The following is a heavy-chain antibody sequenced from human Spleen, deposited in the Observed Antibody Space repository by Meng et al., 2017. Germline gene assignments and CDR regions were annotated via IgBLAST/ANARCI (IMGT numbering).Heavy chain of an antibody. CDR3: ARGPTTMAHDFDY. CDR1: AGSFSDYY. V-gene: IGHV4-34*01. D-gene: IGHD4-11*01. Sequence: QAQLPVWGPGLLTPSEPPSSSFCGPAGSFSDYYRSLIRQPPGKGLEWIGEINHSGSTNYNPSLESRATISVDTSQNNLSLKLSSVTAADSAVYYCARGPTTMAHDFDYWGQGTLVTVSS. CDR2: INHSGST. J-gene: IGHJ4*02.